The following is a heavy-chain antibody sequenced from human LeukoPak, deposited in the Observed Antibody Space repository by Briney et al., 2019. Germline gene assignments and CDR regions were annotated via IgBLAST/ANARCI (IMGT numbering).Heavy chain of an antibody. V-gene: IGHV4-34*01. D-gene: IGHD5-18*01. CDR2: INHSGST. Sequence: SETLSLTCAVYGGSFSGYYWSWIRQPPGKGLEWIGEINHSGSTNYNPSLKSRVTISVDTSKNQFSLKLSSVTAADTAVYYCARGSEYSFGSGGPYFYYMDVWGKGTTVTVSS. J-gene: IGHJ6*03. CDR1: GGSFSGYY. CDR3: ARGSEYSFGSGGPYFYYMDV.